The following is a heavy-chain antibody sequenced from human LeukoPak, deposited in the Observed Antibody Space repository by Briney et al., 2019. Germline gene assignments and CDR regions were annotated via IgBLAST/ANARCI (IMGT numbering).Heavy chain of an antibody. CDR1: GGTFSSYA. Sequence: GASVKVSCKASGGTFSSYAISCVRQAPGQGLEWMGGIIPIFGTANYAQKFQGRVTITTDESTSTAYMELSSLRSEDTAVYYCARVLERIAAAQYYYYYMDVWGKGTTVTVSS. J-gene: IGHJ6*03. D-gene: IGHD6-13*01. CDR3: ARVLERIAAAQYYYYYMDV. CDR2: IIPIFGTA. V-gene: IGHV1-69*05.